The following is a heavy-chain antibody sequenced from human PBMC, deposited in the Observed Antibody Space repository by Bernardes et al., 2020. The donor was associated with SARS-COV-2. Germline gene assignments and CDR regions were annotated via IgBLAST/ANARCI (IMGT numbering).Heavy chain of an antibody. D-gene: IGHD6-19*01. J-gene: IGHJ4*02. Sequence: SETLSLTCAVSGASISSSSFYWGWLRQPPGKGLEWIGNIYVSGTTYYNPSLKGRVTISTDTSRNQFSLKLSSVTAADTAVYFCARSTSGWFPTDSWGQGTLVTVSS. CDR2: IYVSGTT. CDR1: GASISSSSFY. CDR3: ARSTSGWFPTDS. V-gene: IGHV4-39*01.